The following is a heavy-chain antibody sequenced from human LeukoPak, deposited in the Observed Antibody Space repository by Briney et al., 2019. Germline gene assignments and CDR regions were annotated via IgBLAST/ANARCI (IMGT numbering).Heavy chain of an antibody. CDR1: GFTFSSYG. V-gene: IGHV3-33*01. Sequence: GRSLRLSCAASGFTFSSYGMHWVRQAPGKGLEWVAVIWYDGSNKYYADSGKGRFTISRDNSKNTLYLQMNSLRAEDTAVYYCARDLRAYCGGDCYSCCQHWGQGTLVTVSS. CDR2: IWYDGSNK. J-gene: IGHJ1*01. D-gene: IGHD2-21*01. CDR3: ARDLRAYCGGDCYSCCQH.